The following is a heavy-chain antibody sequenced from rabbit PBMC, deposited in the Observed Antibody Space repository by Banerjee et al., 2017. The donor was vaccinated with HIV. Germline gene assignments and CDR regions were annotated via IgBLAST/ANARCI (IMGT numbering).Heavy chain of an antibody. V-gene: IGHV1S45*01. D-gene: IGHD6-1*01. J-gene: IGHJ4*01. Sequence: QEQLVEYGGDLVQPEGSLTLTCKASGLDFSSNYWICWVRQAPGKGLEWIACIYAGSSENYYASWAKGRFTISKTSSTTVTLQMTSLTAADTATYFCARDGAGYVGYGYDLWGPGTLVTAS. CDR2: IYAGSSEN. CDR3: ARDGAGYVGYGYDL. CDR1: GLDFSSNYW.